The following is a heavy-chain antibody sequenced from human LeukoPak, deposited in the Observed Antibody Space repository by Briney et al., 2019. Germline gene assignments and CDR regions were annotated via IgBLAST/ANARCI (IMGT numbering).Heavy chain of an antibody. CDR2: ISPHTGGT. CDR3: AKDLSGRLLSSSSGRAFQH. D-gene: IGHD6-6*01. CDR1: GYTFTGFY. Sequence: GASVKVSCKASGYTFTGFYMHWVRLAPGKGLEWMGWISPHTGGTDYAQKFQGRVTMTRDTSISTAYMELDSLRVDDTAVYYCAKDLSGRLLSSSSGRAFQHWGQGTLVTVSS. J-gene: IGHJ1*01. V-gene: IGHV1-2*02.